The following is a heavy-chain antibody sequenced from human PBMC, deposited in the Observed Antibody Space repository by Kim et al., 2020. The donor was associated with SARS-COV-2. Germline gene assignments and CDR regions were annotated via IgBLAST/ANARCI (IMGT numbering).Heavy chain of an antibody. CDR1: GFTFSNAW. CDR3: TTFEVGVPGHDY. D-gene: IGHD2-2*01. V-gene: IGHV3-15*01. J-gene: IGHJ4*02. Sequence: GGSLRLSCAASGFTFSNAWMSWVRQAPGKGLEWVGRIKSKTDGGTTDYAAPVEGRFTISRDDSKNTLYLQINSLKNEDTAVYYCTTFEVGVPGHDYWGQGTLVTVSS. CDR2: IKSKTDGGTT.